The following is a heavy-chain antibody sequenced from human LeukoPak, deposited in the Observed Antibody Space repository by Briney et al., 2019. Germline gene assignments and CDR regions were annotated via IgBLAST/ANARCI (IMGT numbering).Heavy chain of an antibody. Sequence: PGGSLRPSCAASGFTLNTHWMSWVRQAPGKGLEWVANIKQDGRDTYYVDSVKGRFTISRDNAKNSLNLQMNSLRAEDTAMYYCATSEGYWGQGTLVTVSS. CDR3: ATSEGY. CDR2: IKQDGRDT. V-gene: IGHV3-7*03. J-gene: IGHJ4*02. CDR1: GFTLNTHW.